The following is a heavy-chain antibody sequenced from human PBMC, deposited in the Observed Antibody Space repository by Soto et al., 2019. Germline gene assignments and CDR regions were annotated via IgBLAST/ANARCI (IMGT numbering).Heavy chain of an antibody. J-gene: IGHJ5*02. V-gene: IGHV4-61*01. CDR3: ARWSRFCTGGRCFPWFDP. Sequence: PSETLSLSCTVSGASLSNGSYYWSWLRQPPGKGLEWLAYLYSGGSINYNPSLKSRVSIFMDTSENQFSLKLTSVTSADTAVYYCARWSRFCTGGRCFPWFDPWGQGTLVTV. CDR2: LYSGGSI. CDR1: GASLSNGSYY. D-gene: IGHD2-8*02.